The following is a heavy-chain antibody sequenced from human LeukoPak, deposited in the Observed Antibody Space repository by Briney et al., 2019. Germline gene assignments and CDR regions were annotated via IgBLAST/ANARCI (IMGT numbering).Heavy chain of an antibody. CDR3: ASLRAWSGYLWHNWFDP. D-gene: IGHD3-3*01. CDR2: IKQDGSEK. Sequence: PGGSLRLSCAASGFTFSSYWMSWVRQAPGKGLEWVANIKQDGSEKYYVDSVKGRFTISRDNAKNSLYLQMNSLRAEDTAVYYCASLRAWSGYLWHNWFDPWGQGTLVTVSS. CDR1: GFTFSSYW. V-gene: IGHV3-7*01. J-gene: IGHJ5*02.